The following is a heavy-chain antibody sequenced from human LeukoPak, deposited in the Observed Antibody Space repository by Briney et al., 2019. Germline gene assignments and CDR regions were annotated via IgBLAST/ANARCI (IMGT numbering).Heavy chain of an antibody. CDR3: AKVRSGWYDAFDI. CDR1: GFTFSSYA. Sequence: GGSLRLSCAASGFTFSSYAMHWVRQAPGKGLEWVAVISYDGSNKYYADSVKGRFTISRDNSKNTLYLQMNSLRAEDTAVYYCAKVRSGWYDAFDIWGQGTMVTVSS. D-gene: IGHD6-19*01. V-gene: IGHV3-30-3*01. CDR2: ISYDGSNK. J-gene: IGHJ3*02.